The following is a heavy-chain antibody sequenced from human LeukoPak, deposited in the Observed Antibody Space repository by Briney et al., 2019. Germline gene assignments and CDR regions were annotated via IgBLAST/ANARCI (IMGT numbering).Heavy chain of an antibody. CDR1: EFTFNTCA. Sequence: GGSLRLSCAASEFTFNTCAMGWARQAPGKGLVWVSGISGSGVSAYYADSVKGRFTISRDNSKNTLYLQMNSLRAEDTAVYYCAKDRSGSGYFDYWGQGALVTVSA. CDR3: AKDRSGSGYFDY. J-gene: IGHJ4*02. D-gene: IGHD6-25*01. V-gene: IGHV3-23*01. CDR2: ISGSGVSA.